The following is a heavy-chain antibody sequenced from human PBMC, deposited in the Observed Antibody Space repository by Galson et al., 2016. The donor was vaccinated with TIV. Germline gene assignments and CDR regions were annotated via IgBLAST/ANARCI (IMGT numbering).Heavy chain of an antibody. CDR1: GFTFSNYW. V-gene: IGHV3-74*01. CDR2: INSDGSTT. Sequence: SLRLSCAASGFTFSNYWMHWVRQAPGRGLVWVSRINSDGSTTTYADSVEGRFTLSRDDAKNSLYLQMNSLRAEDTAVYYCARPGNYDGDRRGAFDLWGQGTMVTVSP. D-gene: IGHD4-23*01. CDR3: ARPGNYDGDRRGAFDL. J-gene: IGHJ3*01.